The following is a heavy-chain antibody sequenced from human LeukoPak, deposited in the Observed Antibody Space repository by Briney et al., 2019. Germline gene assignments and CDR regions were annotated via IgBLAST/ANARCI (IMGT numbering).Heavy chain of an antibody. V-gene: IGHV3-53*01. D-gene: IGHD5-18*01. CDR3: AKVEYSYGLGYYYGMDV. CDR2: IYNDDRT. CDR1: GFIVSTNY. J-gene: IGHJ6*02. Sequence: GGSLRLSCAASGFIVSTNYMGWVRQAPGKGLEWVSVIYNDDRTYFADSVKGRFAISRDNSKNTLYLQMNSLRAEDTAVYYCAKVEYSYGLGYYYGMDVWGQGTTVTVSS.